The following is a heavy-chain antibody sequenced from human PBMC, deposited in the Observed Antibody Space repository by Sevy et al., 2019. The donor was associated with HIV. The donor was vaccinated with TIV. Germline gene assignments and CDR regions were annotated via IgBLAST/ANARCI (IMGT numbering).Heavy chain of an antibody. CDR2: ISPTGGTT. V-gene: IGHV3-23*01. J-gene: IGHJ4*02. CDR1: GFTFSSYD. D-gene: IGHD6-13*01. Sequence: GGSLRLSCAASGFTFSSYDMSWVRQAPGKGLEWVSGISPTGGTTHYAESVKGRFIISRDNSKKTLFLQMNSLRAEDTALYYCAKDLAQHLGPDYWGQGTQVTVSS. CDR3: AKDLAQHLGPDY.